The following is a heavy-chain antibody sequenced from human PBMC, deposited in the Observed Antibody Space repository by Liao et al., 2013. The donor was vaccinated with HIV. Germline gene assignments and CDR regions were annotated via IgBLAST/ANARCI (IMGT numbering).Heavy chain of an antibody. V-gene: IGHV4-61*02. D-gene: IGHD3-9*01. Sequence: QVQLQESGPGLVKPSQTLSLTCTVSGASITSGTYYWSWIRQPAGKGLEWIGRFYSSGSTYYRPSLKSRVTISVDTSKNQFSLNLNSVTAADTAVYYCARAHLRSFQPDWFEPWGHGILVTVSS. CDR3: ARAHLRSFQPDWFEP. CDR1: GASITSGTYY. CDR2: FYSSGST. J-gene: IGHJ5*02.